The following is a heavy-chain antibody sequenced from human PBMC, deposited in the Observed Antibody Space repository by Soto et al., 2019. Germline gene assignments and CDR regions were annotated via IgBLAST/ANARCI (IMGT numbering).Heavy chain of an antibody. CDR1: GFTFINAW. CDR3: TIPRAPMISP. Sequence: GGSLRLSCTASGFTFINAWMTWVLQAPGKGLEWVGRIKSKTDGGTTDYAAPVKGRFTISRDDSKNTMYLQMNSLKTEDTAVYYCTIPRAPMISPWGQGTLLTVSS. V-gene: IGHV3-15*01. J-gene: IGHJ5*02. D-gene: IGHD3-22*01. CDR2: IKSKTDGGTT.